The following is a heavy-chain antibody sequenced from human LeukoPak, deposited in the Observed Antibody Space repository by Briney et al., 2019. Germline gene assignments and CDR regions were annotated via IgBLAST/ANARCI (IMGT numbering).Heavy chain of an antibody. CDR3: ARIDRGYSGYDYTGYMDV. CDR1: EFTFSSYS. CDR2: ISGRSDDI. J-gene: IGHJ6*03. Sequence: GGSLRLSCAGSEFTFSSYSMHWVRQAPGKGLEWVSSISGRSDDIYYADSVKGRFTISRDNAKNSLYLQMNSLRAEDTAVYYCARIDRGYSGYDYTGYMDVWGKGTTVTISS. D-gene: IGHD5-12*01. V-gene: IGHV3-21*01.